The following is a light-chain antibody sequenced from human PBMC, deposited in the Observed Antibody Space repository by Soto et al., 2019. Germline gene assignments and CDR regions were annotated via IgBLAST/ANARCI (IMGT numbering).Light chain of an antibody. CDR1: QTVRSSY. J-gene: IGKJ1*01. V-gene: IGKV3-20*01. Sequence: EIVLTQSPGTLSLSPGERATLSCRASQTVRSSYLAWYQQKPGQAPRRLISGASSRATGIPDRFSGSGSGTDFTLTISRLEPEDFAVYYCQQYGSSPPTFGQGTKVEIK. CDR2: GAS. CDR3: QQYGSSPPT.